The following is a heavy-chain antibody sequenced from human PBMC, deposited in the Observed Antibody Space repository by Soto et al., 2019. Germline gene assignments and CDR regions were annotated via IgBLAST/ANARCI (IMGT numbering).Heavy chain of an antibody. CDR3: ARIDCTGGSCRPYAYYGLDV. CDR1: GFTFNTYG. V-gene: IGHV3-33*01. D-gene: IGHD2-15*01. Sequence: GGSLRLSCAASGFTFNTYGMHWVRQAPGKGLEWVAVIWYDGGNKYYADSAKGRFTVSRDNSRNTLYLQMNRLRVEDTAVYYCARIDCTGGSCRPYAYYGLDVWGQGTTVTVSS. CDR2: IWYDGGNK. J-gene: IGHJ6*02.